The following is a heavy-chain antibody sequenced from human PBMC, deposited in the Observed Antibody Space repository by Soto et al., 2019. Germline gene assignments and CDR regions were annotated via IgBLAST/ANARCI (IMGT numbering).Heavy chain of an antibody. V-gene: IGHV3-21*01. Sequence: GGSLRLSCAASGFTFSSYSMNWVRQAPGKGLEWVSSISISSSYIYYADSVKGRFTISRDNAKNSLYLQMNSLRAEDTAVYYCARDGRRGYNYYYGMDVWGQGTTVTVSS. D-gene: IGHD5-12*01. J-gene: IGHJ6*02. CDR3: ARDGRRGYNYYYGMDV. CDR1: GFTFSSYS. CDR2: ISISSSYI.